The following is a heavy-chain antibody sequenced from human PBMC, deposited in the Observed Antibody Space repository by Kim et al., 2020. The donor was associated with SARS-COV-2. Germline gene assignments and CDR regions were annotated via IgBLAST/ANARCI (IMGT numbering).Heavy chain of an antibody. V-gene: IGHV3-30-3*01. CDR3: ARERLPNPTTNWFDP. CDR2: ISYDGSNK. Sequence: GGSLRLSCAASGFTFSSYAMHWVRQAPGKGLEWVAVISYDGSNKYYADSVKGRFTISRDNSKNTLYLQMNSLRAEDTAVYYCARERLPNPTTNWFDPWG. J-gene: IGHJ5*02. CDR1: GFTFSSYA. D-gene: IGHD2-21*01.